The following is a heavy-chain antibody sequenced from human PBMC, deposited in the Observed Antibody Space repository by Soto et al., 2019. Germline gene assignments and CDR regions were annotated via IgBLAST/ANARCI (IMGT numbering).Heavy chain of an antibody. V-gene: IGHV3-64D*08. CDR1: GFTFSSYA. D-gene: IGHD2-2*01. CDR2: ISSNGGST. Sequence: GGSLRLSCSASGFTFSSYAMHWVRQAPGKGLEYVSAISSNGGSTYYADSVKGRFTISRDNSKNTLYLQMSSLRAEDTAVYYCVTNWEYQLLRVNYYSGMDVWGQGTTVTVSS. CDR3: VTNWEYQLLRVNYYSGMDV. J-gene: IGHJ6*02.